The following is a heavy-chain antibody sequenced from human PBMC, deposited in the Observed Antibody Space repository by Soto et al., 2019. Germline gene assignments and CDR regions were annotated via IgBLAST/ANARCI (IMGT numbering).Heavy chain of an antibody. Sequence: QVQLVESGGGVVQPGRSLTLSCAASGFTFSRFSMHWVRQAPGKGLAWVAVISYDGSNTHYAESVKGRFNISRDDSKNTVYLQMNNLRGEDTAVYYCAKDEISKTIRGDAFNFWGQGTMVTVSS. D-gene: IGHD1-7*01. CDR3: AKDEISKTIRGDAFNF. CDR1: GFTFSRFS. J-gene: IGHJ3*01. V-gene: IGHV3-30-3*01. CDR2: ISYDGSNT.